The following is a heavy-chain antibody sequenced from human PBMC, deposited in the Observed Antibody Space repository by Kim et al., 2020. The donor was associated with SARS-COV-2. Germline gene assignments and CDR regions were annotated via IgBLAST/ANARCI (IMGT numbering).Heavy chain of an antibody. Sequence: GGSLRLSCAASGFTFDDYAMHWVRQAPGKGLEWVSGISWNSGSIGYADSVKGRFTISRDNAKNSLYLQMNSLRAEDTALYYCAKDMGGYCSGGSCPRYY. D-gene: IGHD2-15*01. V-gene: IGHV3-9*01. CDR2: ISWNSGSI. J-gene: IGHJ6*01. CDR1: GFTFDDYA. CDR3: AKDMGGYCSGGSCPRYY.